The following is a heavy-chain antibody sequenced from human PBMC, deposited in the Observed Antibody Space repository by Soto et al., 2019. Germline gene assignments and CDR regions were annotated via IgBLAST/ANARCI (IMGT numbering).Heavy chain of an antibody. D-gene: IGHD1-26*01. CDR1: GFSFIVSP. CDR3: TRHVIVGPTDYFDS. CDR2: IKSRSNSYAT. Sequence: PWGSLRLSCAASGFSFIVSPIHFFRHSSFKWLEWVVRIKSRSNSYATAYAASVKGRFTVSRDDSKSMAYLQMNSLKTEDTAVYYCTRHVIVGPTDYFDSWGLGTLVTVSS. V-gene: IGHV3-73*01. J-gene: IGHJ4*02.